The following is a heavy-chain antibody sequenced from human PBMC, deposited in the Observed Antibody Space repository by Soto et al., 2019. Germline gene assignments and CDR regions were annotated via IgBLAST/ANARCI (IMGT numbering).Heavy chain of an antibody. V-gene: IGHV3-23*01. CDR3: AKDDFGVVMAIDY. D-gene: IGHD3-3*01. Sequence: GGSLRLSCAASGFTFSSYAMSWVRQAPGKGLEWVSAISGSGGSTYYADSVKGRFTISRGNSKNTLYLQMNSLRAEDTAVYYCAKDDFGVVMAIDYWGQGTLVTVSS. CDR2: ISGSGGST. J-gene: IGHJ4*02. CDR1: GFTFSSYA.